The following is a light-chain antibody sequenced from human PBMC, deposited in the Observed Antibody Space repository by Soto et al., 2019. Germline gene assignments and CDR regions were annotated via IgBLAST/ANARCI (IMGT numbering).Light chain of an antibody. CDR1: QSISSW. V-gene: IGKV1-5*01. CDR3: QQYHRASIT. Sequence: DIQMTQSPSTLSASVGERVTITCRASQSISSWLAWYQQKPGKAPKLLIYDASSLERGVPSRFSGTGSGTEFTLTISSLQPDDFATYYCQQYHRASITFGQGTRLEIK. CDR2: DAS. J-gene: IGKJ5*01.